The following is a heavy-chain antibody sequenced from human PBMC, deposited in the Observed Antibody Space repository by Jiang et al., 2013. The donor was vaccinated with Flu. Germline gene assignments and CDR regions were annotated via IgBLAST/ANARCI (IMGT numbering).Heavy chain of an antibody. CDR3: ARLLKWDLNGRIDTFDI. Sequence: GAEVKKPGESLKISCKGSGYSFSSYWIAWVRQMPGKGLEWMGIIFPADSDTRYSPSFQGQVTISADKSISAAFLQWNSLKASDTAMYYCARLLKWDLNGRIDTFDIWGQGTLITVSS. CDR1: GYSFSSYW. V-gene: IGHV5-51*01. J-gene: IGHJ3*02. CDR2: IFPADSDT. D-gene: IGHD1-26*01.